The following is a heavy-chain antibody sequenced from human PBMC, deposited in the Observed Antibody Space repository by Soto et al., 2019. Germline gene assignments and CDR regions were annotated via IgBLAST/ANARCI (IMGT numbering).Heavy chain of an antibody. CDR2: ITSSAIST. J-gene: IGHJ4*02. CDR1: GFTFSSYA. Sequence: EVQLLESGGGLVQPGGSLRLSCAASGFTFSSYAMSWVRQAPGKGLEWVSAITSSAISTYYADSVKGRFTISRDNSKNTLYLQMNSLRAEDTALYYCVKGKKLAPFESWGQGTLVTVSS. V-gene: IGHV3-23*01. CDR3: VKGKKLAPFES.